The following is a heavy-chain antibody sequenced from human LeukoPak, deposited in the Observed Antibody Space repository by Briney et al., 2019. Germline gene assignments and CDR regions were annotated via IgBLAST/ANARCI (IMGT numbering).Heavy chain of an antibody. V-gene: IGHV3-66*01. CDR1: GFTVGNNY. J-gene: IGHJ4*02. D-gene: IGHD3-10*02. CDR2: IYSGGDT. CDR3: TADAISGGKLDH. Sequence: GGSLRLSCAASGFTVGNNYMNWVRQAPGKGLEWVSVIYSGGDTFYADSVKGRFIMSRDNSKNTLYLQMNSLGAEDTAVYYCTADAISGGKLDHWGQGTLVTVSS.